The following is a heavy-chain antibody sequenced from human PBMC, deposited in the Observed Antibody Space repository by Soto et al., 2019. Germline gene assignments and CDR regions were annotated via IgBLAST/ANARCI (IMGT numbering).Heavy chain of an antibody. CDR2: IYYSGST. CDR1: GGSRSRYY. CDR3: AINERYYGSDY. Sequence: ESLAGNWTISGGSRSRYYWSWIRQPPGKGLVWIGYIYYSGSTNYNPSLKSRVTISVDTSKNQFSLKLSSVTAADTAVYYCAINERYYGSDYWGQGTLVTVSS. V-gene: IGHV4-59*01. D-gene: IGHD3-10*01. J-gene: IGHJ4*02.